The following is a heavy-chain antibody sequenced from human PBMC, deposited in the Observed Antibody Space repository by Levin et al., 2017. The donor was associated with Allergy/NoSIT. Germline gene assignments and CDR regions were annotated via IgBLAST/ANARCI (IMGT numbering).Heavy chain of an antibody. D-gene: IGHD1-1*01. J-gene: IGHJ3*02. CDR3: AKDMGWNLKDDAFDI. CDR2: ISWNSGSM. V-gene: IGHV3-9*01. CDR1: GFTFDDYA. Sequence: LSLTCATSGFTFDDYAMHWVRQAPGKGLEWVSGISWNSGSMGYADSVKGRFTISRDNAKNCLYLQMNSLRAEGTALYYCAKDMGWNLKDDAFDIWGQGTMVTVSS.